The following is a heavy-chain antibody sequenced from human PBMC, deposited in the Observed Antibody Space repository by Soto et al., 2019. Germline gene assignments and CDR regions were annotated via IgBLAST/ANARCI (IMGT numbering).Heavy chain of an antibody. Sequence: GGSLRLSCTVLGFTLTNENMNWVRQAPGKGLEWVSYISSSSSTIYYADSVKGRFTISRDNAKNTLYLQMNSLRTDDTAVYFCARHLASTVTTSDWFDPWGQGTLVTVSS. CDR1: GFTLTNEN. V-gene: IGHV3-48*01. CDR3: ARHLASTVTTSDWFDP. CDR2: ISSSSSTI. J-gene: IGHJ5*02. D-gene: IGHD4-4*01.